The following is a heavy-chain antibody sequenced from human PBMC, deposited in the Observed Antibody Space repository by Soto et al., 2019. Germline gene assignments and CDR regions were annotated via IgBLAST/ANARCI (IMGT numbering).Heavy chain of an antibody. Sequence: QVQLHESGPGLVKPSETLSLTCNVSGDSIGRFYWSWIRQSAEKGLEWIGRVYSTGGTAYNPALKGRVTISLDRSNNHVSLEMHSVTAADTAVYFCARDLSGTGLDIWGRGTRVTVSS. D-gene: IGHD1-26*01. CDR3: ARDLSGTGLDI. CDR2: VYSTGGT. CDR1: GDSIGRFY. J-gene: IGHJ6*02. V-gene: IGHV4-4*07.